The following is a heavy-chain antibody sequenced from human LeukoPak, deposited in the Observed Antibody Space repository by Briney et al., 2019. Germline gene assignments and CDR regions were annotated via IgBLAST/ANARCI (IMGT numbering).Heavy chain of an antibody. CDR3: ARRRNYYDSMSRPYNWFDP. CDR2: INHSGST. J-gene: IGHJ5*02. CDR1: GGSFSGYY. D-gene: IGHD3-22*01. Sequence: PSETLSLTCAVYGGSFSGYYWGWIRQPPGKGLEWIGEINHSGSTNYNPSLKSRVTISVDTSKNQFSLKLSSVTAADTAVYYCARRRNYYDSMSRPYNWFDPWGQGTLVTVSS. V-gene: IGHV4-34*01.